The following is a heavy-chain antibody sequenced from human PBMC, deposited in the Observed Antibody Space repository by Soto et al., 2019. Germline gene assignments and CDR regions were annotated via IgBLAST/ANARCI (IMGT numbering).Heavy chain of an antibody. CDR1: GYTFTTYD. V-gene: IGHV1-8*01. D-gene: IGHD3-3*01. CDR3: ASGRFGEWLLKH. CDR2: MNPSTGNT. J-gene: IGHJ4*02. Sequence: QVQLVQSGAEVKKPGASVKVSCKASGYTFTTYDIHWVRKATGQGLEWMGWMNPSTGNTGYAQQFLGRVTMTRDTSISTAYMELRSLRSEDTAVYYCASGRFGEWLLKHRGQGTLVTVSS.